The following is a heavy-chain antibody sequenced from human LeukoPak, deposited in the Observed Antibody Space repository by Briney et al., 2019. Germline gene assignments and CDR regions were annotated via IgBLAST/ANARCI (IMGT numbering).Heavy chain of an antibody. J-gene: IGHJ4*02. V-gene: IGHV3-21*01. CDR1: GFTFISYT. D-gene: IGHD6-13*01. CDR3: ARDSSS. CDR2: ITSNNYI. Sequence: GGSLRLSCAASGFTFISYTMNWVRQAPGKGLEWVSSITSNNYIYYADSVQGRFTISRDNAKNSLYLQMNSLRAEDTAVYYCARDSSSWGQGTLVTVSS.